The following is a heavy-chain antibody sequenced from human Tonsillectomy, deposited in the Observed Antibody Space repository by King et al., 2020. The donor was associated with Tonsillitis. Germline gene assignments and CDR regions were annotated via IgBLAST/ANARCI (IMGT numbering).Heavy chain of an antibody. D-gene: IGHD3-22*01. CDR2: IYPSGST. J-gene: IGHJ3*02. V-gene: IGHV4-61*02. Sequence: VPLPSSGPGLVKPSQTLSLTCTVSGGSLSSSTYYWGWIRPPAGKGLEWIGRIYPSGSTNTNPSLKSRVTISLDTSKNQFSLKLSSVTAADTAVYYCARASRGYYDSSGYWNAFDIWGQGTMVTVSS. CDR3: ARASRGYYDSSGYWNAFDI. CDR1: GGSLSSSTYY.